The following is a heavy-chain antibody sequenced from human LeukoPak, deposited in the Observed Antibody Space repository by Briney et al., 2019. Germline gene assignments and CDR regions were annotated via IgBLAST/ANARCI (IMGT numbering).Heavy chain of an antibody. J-gene: IGHJ4*02. CDR3: AGSDY. V-gene: IGHV3-11*06. CDR2: ISGSSTYT. Sequence: GGPLRLSCASSGFTFSDYYMSWIRQAPGKGLEWVSHISGSSTYTNYADSVKGRFTISRDNSKNTLYLQMNSLRAEDTAVYYCAGSDYWGQGTLVTVSS. CDR1: GFTFSDYY.